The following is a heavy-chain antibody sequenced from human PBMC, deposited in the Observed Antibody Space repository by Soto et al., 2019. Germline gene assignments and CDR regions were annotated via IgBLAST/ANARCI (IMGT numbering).Heavy chain of an antibody. D-gene: IGHD6-19*01. V-gene: IGHV1-69*13. CDR1: GGTFSSYA. Sequence: SVKVSCKASGGTFSSYAISWVRQAPGQGLEWMGGIIPIFGTANYAQKFQGRVTITADESTSTAYVELSSLRSEDTAVYYCARGLAMAGQNRDYWGQGTLVTVSS. J-gene: IGHJ4*02. CDR3: ARGLAMAGQNRDY. CDR2: IIPIFGTA.